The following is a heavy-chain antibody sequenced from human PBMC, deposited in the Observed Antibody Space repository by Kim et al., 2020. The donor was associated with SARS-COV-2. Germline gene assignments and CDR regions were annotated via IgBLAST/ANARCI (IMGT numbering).Heavy chain of an antibody. CDR1: GYTFTGYY. V-gene: IGHV1-2*06. CDR3: ARVAASQLWPIGDYYYGMDV. Sequence: ASVKVSCKASGYTFTGYYMHWVRQAPGQGLEWMGRINPNSGGTNYAQKFQGRVTMTRDTSISTAYMELSRLRSDDTAVYYCARVAASQLWPIGDYYYGMDVWGQGTTVTVSS. D-gene: IGHD5-18*01. CDR2: INPNSGGT. J-gene: IGHJ6*02.